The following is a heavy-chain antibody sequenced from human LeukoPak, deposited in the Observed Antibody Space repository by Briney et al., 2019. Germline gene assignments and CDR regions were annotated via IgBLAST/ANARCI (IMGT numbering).Heavy chain of an antibody. J-gene: IGHJ5*02. CDR1: GGSISSGGYY. D-gene: IGHD4-17*01. V-gene: IGHV4-31*03. CDR2: IYYSGST. Sequence: KTSETLSLTCTVSGGSISSGGYYWSWIRQHPGKGLEWIGYIYYSGSTYYNPSLKSRVTISVDTSKNQFSLKLSSVTAADTAVYYCARGATVTTVDLWNWLDPWGQGTLVTVSS. CDR3: ARGATVTTVDLWNWLDP.